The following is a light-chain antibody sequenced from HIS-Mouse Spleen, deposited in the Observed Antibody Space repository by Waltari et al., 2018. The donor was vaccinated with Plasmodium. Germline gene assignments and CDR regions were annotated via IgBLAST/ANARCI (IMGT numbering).Light chain of an antibody. V-gene: IGKV1-6*01. CDR3: LQDYNYPYT. Sequence: AIQMPQSPSSLSASVGYRVTITCRASQGIRNDLGWYQQKPGKAPKLLLYAASSLQSGVPSRFSGSGSGTDFTLTISSLQPEDFATYYCLQDYNYPYTFGQGTKLEIK. J-gene: IGKJ2*01. CDR2: AAS. CDR1: QGIRND.